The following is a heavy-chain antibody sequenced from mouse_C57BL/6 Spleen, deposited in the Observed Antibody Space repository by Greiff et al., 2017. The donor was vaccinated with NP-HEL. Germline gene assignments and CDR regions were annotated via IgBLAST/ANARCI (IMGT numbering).Heavy chain of an antibody. CDR2: IYPGDGDT. CDR1: GYAFSSYW. V-gene: IGHV1-80*01. D-gene: IGHD4-1*01. Sequence: VKLQESGAELVKPGASVKISCKASGYAFSSYWMNWVKQRPGKGLEWIGQIYPGDGDTNYNGKFKGKATLTADKSSSTAYMQLSSLTSEDSAVYFCARRGTGTGFDYWGQGTTLTVSS. J-gene: IGHJ2*01. CDR3: ARRGTGTGFDY.